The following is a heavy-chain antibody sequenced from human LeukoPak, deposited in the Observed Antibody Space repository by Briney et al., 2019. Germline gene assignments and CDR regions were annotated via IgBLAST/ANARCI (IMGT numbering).Heavy chain of an antibody. D-gene: IGHD3-22*01. CDR2: INHSGYT. CDR1: GESSFSSYY. CDR3: SRQVVGNDY. J-gene: IGHJ4*02. Sequence: SETLSLTCAVYGESSFSSYYWSWIRQTPGGALEWIGEINHSGYTNYNPSLKSRVTLSIDTSKNQFSLRLNSVTAADTAVYYCSRQVVGNDYWGQGTLVTVSS. V-gene: IGHV4-34*01.